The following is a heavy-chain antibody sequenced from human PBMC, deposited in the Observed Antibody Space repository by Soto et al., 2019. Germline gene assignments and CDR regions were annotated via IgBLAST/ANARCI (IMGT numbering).Heavy chain of an antibody. J-gene: IGHJ6*02. D-gene: IGHD3-16*01. Sequence: QVQLQESGPGLVKPSETLSLTCTVSGGSISNYYWSWIRQPPGKGLEWIGYIYYSGRTNYNPSLKSRVTISVDTSKNQFSLKLSSVTAADTAVYYCTRGGRGSSYGMDVWGQGTTVTVSS. V-gene: IGHV4-59*01. CDR1: GGSISNYY. CDR3: TRGGRGSSYGMDV. CDR2: IYYSGRT.